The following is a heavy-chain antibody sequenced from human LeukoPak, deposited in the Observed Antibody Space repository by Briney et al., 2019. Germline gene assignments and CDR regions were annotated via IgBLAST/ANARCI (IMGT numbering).Heavy chain of an antibody. Sequence: GASLQISGKGSGSIFTSYWIGGGRPLPGKGLEWVSGISATTAGTYYADSVKGRFTISRDISKSTLYLQMNSRRADDTAVYYCAKIQGWFNDAFHIGGRGTMVTVSS. CDR2: ISATTAGT. CDR3: AKIQGWFNDAFHI. J-gene: IGHJ3*02. D-gene: IGHD6-19*01. V-gene: IGHV3-23*01. CDR1: GSIFTSYW.